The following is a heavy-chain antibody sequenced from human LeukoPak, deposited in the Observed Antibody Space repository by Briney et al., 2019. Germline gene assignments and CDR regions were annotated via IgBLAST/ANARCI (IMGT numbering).Heavy chain of an antibody. CDR3: ARYCGGDCYNFDY. CDR1: GDSMSNYY. V-gene: IGHV4-59*12. J-gene: IGHJ4*02. D-gene: IGHD2-21*02. Sequence: PSETLSLTCSVSGDSMSNYYWTWIRQPPGKGLEWIGYIYYSGSTNYNPSLKSRVTISLDTAKNQFSLKLSSVTAADTAVYYCARYCGGDCYNFDYWGQGTLVTVSS. CDR2: IYYSGST.